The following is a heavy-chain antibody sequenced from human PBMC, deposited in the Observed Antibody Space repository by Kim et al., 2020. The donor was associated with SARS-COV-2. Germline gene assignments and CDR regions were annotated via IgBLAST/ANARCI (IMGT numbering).Heavy chain of an antibody. Sequence: GGSLRLSCAASGFTFSNYAMTWVRQAPGKGLEWVSGISGNVVDTYYADSVKGRFTISRDNSKNTLYLEMNSLRAEDTATYYCAILSCTNCYMYYFDYWGQGIPVTVSS. J-gene: IGHJ4*02. CDR2: ISGNVVDT. V-gene: IGHV3-23*01. CDR3: AILSCTNCYMYYFDY. D-gene: IGHD2-2*02. CDR1: GFTFSNYA.